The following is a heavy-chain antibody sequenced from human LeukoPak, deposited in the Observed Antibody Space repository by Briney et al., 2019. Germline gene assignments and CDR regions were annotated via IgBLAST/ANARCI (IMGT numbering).Heavy chain of an antibody. D-gene: IGHD6-19*01. CDR1: GFTFSSYA. CDR3: ARDRSIAVAGTAI. CDR2: ISYDGSGK. J-gene: IGHJ4*02. V-gene: IGHV3-30-3*01. Sequence: GGSLRLSCAASGFTFSSYAMHWVRQAPGKGLEWVAVISYDGSGKYYADSVKGRFTISRDNSKNTLYLQMNSLRAEDTAVYYCARDRSIAVAGTAIWGQGTLVTVSS.